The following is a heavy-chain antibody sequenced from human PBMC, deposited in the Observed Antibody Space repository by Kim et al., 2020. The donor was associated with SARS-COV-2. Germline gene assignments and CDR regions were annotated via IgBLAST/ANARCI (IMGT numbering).Heavy chain of an antibody. D-gene: IGHD3-10*01. V-gene: IGHV4-39*01. CDR2: IYYSGST. J-gene: IGHJ3*02. CDR1: GGSISSSSYY. CDR3: ARYVRGSGSYYKLLDAFDI. Sequence: SETLSLTCTVSGGSISSSSYYWGWIRQAPGKGLEWIGSIYYSGSTYYNSPLKSRVTISVDTSKNQFSLKLSSVTAADTAVYYCARYVRGSGSYYKLLDAFDIWGQGTMVTVSS.